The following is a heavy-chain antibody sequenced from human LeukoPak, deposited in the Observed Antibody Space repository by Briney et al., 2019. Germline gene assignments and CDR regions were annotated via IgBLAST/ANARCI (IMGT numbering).Heavy chain of an antibody. CDR1: GYTFTSYG. J-gene: IGHJ5*02. D-gene: IGHD6-13*01. V-gene: IGHV1-18*01. Sequence: ASVKVSCKASGYTFTSYGISWVRQAPGQGLEWMGWISAYNGNTNYAQKLQGRVTMTTDTSTSTAYMELSRLRSDDTAVYYCARGGIAAAGTNSWFDPWGQGTLVTVSS. CDR3: ARGGIAAAGTNSWFDP. CDR2: ISAYNGNT.